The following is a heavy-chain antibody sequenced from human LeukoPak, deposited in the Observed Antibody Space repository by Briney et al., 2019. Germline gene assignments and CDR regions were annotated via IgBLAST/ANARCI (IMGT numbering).Heavy chain of an antibody. CDR1: GFTFSSYS. V-gene: IGHV3-48*04. D-gene: IGHD3-22*01. CDR3: ARDGLHYDSSGYYGGGFDY. CDR2: ISSSSSTI. Sequence: PGGSPRLSCAASGFTFSSYSMNWVRQAPGKGLEWVSYISSSSSTIYYADSVKGRFTISRDNAKNSLYLQMNSLRAEDTAVYYCARDGLHYDSSGYYGGGFDYWGQGTVVTVSS. J-gene: IGHJ4*02.